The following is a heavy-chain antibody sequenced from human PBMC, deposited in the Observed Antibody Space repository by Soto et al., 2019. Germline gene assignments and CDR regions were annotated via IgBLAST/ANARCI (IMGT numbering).Heavy chain of an antibody. CDR1: GFTFSSYS. CDR3: ARDRVRCSGDKCYSEDYYYGMDV. CDR2: ISSSSSTI. J-gene: IGHJ6*02. Sequence: DVQLVESGGGLVQPGGSLRLSCATSGFTFSSYSMNWVRQAPGKGLEWVSYISSSSSTIYYADSVKGRFTISRDNAKNSLNLQLNSLRDEDTAVYYCARDRVRCSGDKCYSEDYYYGMDVWGQGTTVTVSS. D-gene: IGHD2-15*01. V-gene: IGHV3-48*02.